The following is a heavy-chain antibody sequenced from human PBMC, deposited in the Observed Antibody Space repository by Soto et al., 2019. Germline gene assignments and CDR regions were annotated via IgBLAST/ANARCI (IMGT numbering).Heavy chain of an antibody. D-gene: IGHD3-16*02. V-gene: IGHV4-34*01. J-gene: IGHJ6*03. CDR3: ARGSFSRIVYYYYYLDV. Sequence: SETMSLTCAVYGGSFSGYYWSWIRQTPGKGLEWIGEINHSGSTNYNPSLKSRVTISVDTSKNQFSLKLSSVTAADTAVYFCARGSFSRIVYYYYYLDVWGKGTTVTVSS. CDR1: GGSFSGYY. CDR2: INHSGST.